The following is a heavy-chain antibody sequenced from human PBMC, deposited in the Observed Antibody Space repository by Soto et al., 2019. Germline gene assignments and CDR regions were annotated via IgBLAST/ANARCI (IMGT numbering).Heavy chain of an antibody. CDR1: GFTFSTYG. D-gene: IGHD2-8*01. CDR2: ISYDGDKK. CDR3: AKDSRTKGRFYNHYGLDG. V-gene: IGHV3-30*18. Sequence: GGSLRLSCEAPGFTFSTYGMHWVRQAPGKGLEWVAVISYDGDKKYYADSVKGRFTISRDNSRNTLYLQMNSLRADDTAVYYCAKDSRTKGRFYNHYGLDGWGQGTTVTVSS. J-gene: IGHJ6*02.